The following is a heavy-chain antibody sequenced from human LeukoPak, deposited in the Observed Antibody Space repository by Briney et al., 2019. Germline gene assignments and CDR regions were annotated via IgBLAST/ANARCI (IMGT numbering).Heavy chain of an antibody. Sequence: SETLSLTCTVSGGSISSSSYYWGWIRQPPGKGLEWIGSIYYSGSTYYNPSLKSRVTISVDTSKNQFSLKLSSVTAADTAVYYCARDKEQWLRIDYWGQGTLVTVSS. D-gene: IGHD6-19*01. J-gene: IGHJ4*02. V-gene: IGHV4-39*07. CDR3: ARDKEQWLRIDY. CDR2: IYYSGST. CDR1: GGSISSSSYY.